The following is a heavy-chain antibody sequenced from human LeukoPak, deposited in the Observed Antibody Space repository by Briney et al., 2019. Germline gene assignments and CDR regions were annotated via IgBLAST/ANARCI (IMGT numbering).Heavy chain of an antibody. V-gene: IGHV3-53*01. D-gene: IGHD3-22*01. Sequence: PGGSLRLSCAASGFTVSSNYMSWVRQAPGKGLEWVSVIYSGGSAYYADSVKGRFTISRDNSKNTLYLQMNSLRAEDTAVYYCAKAPRGHYYDSSGYYFDYWGQGTLVTVSS. CDR3: AKAPRGHYYDSSGYYFDY. CDR2: IYSGGSA. J-gene: IGHJ4*02. CDR1: GFTVSSNY.